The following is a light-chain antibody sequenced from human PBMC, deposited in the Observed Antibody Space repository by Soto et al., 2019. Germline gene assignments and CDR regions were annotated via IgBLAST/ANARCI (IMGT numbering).Light chain of an antibody. J-gene: IGKJ1*01. CDR1: QSVSSSS. V-gene: IGKV3-20*01. CDR2: GAS. CDR3: QQYGGSPRT. Sequence: EIVLTQSPGTLSLSPGERATLSCRASQSVSSSSLAWYQHKRGQAPRLLIHGASSRATGIPDRFSGSGSGTDFTLTISRLEPEYFAVYYCQQYGGSPRTFGQGTKVE.